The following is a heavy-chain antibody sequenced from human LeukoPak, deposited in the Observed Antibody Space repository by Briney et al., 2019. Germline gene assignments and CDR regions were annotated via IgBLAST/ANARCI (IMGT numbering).Heavy chain of an antibody. CDR3: ARGTPYYDSSGYYYFDY. D-gene: IGHD3-22*01. Sequence: SETLSLTCTVSGGSISSSSYYWGWIRQPPGKGLEWIGSIYYSESTYYNPSLKSRVTISVDTSKNQFSLKLSSVTAADTAVYYCARGTPYYDSSGYYYFDYWGQGTLVTVSS. CDR1: GGSISSSSYY. CDR2: IYYSEST. V-gene: IGHV4-39*01. J-gene: IGHJ4*02.